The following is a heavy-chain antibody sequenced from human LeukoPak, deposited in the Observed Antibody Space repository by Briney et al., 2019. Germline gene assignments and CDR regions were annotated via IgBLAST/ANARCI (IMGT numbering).Heavy chain of an antibody. J-gene: IGHJ4*02. Sequence: SETLSLTCTVSGGSISSGSYYWSWIRQPAGKGLEWIGRIYTSGSTNYNPSLKSRVTISVDTSKNQFSLKLSSVTAADTGVYYCARVTRGGYYNCWGQGTLVTVSS. CDR2: IYTSGST. CDR1: GGSISSGSYY. CDR3: ARVTRGGYYNC. D-gene: IGHD3-22*01. V-gene: IGHV4-61*02.